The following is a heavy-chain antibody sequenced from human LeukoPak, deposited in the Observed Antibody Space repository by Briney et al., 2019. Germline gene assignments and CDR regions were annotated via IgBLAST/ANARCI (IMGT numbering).Heavy chain of an antibody. Sequence: PSETLSLTCTVSGGSISSDSWNWIRQPAGKGLEWIGRIYASGATNYNPSLKSRVTMSIGTSKSQFSLQLASVTAADTAVYYCARGTYFSDTYYFGYWGQGTLVTVSS. CDR2: IYASGAT. V-gene: IGHV4-4*07. D-gene: IGHD3-22*01. CDR3: ARGTYFSDTYYFGY. CDR1: GGSISSDS. J-gene: IGHJ4*02.